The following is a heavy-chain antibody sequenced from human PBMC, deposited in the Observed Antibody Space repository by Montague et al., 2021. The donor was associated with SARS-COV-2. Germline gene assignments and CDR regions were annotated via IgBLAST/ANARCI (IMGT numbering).Heavy chain of an antibody. J-gene: IGHJ4*02. CDR3: ARSYYDILTAYYTPFDH. Sequence: PELVKPTQTLTLTCTFSGFSLSTSGMRASWIRQPPGKALEWLARIDWDDDKFYSTSLKTRLTISKDTSKNQVVLTMTNMDPVDTATYYCARSYYDILTAYYTPFDHWGQGTLVTGSS. D-gene: IGHD3-9*01. V-gene: IGHV2-70*04. CDR1: GFSLSTSGMR. CDR2: IDWDDDK.